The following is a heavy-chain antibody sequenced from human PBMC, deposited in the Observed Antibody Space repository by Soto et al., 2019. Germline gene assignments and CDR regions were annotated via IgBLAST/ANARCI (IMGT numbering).Heavy chain of an antibody. J-gene: IGHJ4*02. CDR2: ISANTGNT. Sequence: QVQLVQSGAEVKKPGASVKVSCKASGYTFTSYGISWVRQAPGQGLEWMGWISANTGNTNFAQKLQGRVTMTTDTSKSTADMELRSLRSDDTAVYYCARDGRYSGSYGGYYFDYWGQGTLVTVSS. CDR3: ARDGRYSGSYGGYYFDY. CDR1: GYTFTSYG. D-gene: IGHD1-26*01. V-gene: IGHV1-18*01.